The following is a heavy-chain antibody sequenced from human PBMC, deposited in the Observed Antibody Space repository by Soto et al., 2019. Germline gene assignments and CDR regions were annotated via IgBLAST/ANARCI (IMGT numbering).Heavy chain of an antibody. CDR3: ARDHRVSYYDFWSGENWFDP. D-gene: IGHD3-3*01. Sequence: ASVKVSCKASGYTFTRYGISWVRQAPGQGLEWMGWISAYNGNTNYAQKLQGRVTMTTDTSTSTAYMELRSLRSDDTAVYYCARDHRVSYYDFWSGENWFDPWGQGTLVTVSS. V-gene: IGHV1-18*01. CDR1: GYTFTRYG. CDR2: ISAYNGNT. J-gene: IGHJ5*02.